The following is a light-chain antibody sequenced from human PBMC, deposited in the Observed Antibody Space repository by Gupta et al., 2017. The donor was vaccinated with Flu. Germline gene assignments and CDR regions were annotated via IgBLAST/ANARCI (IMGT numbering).Light chain of an antibody. V-gene: IGKV1-39*01. CDR3: QQSYTTPYT. CDR2: AAS. CDR1: QSVSRY. J-gene: IGKJ2*01. Sequence: DIQMTQSPSSLSASVGDRVTITCRASQSVSRYFNWYQQKPGAVPKLLIYAASSLQIGVPSRFSGSGSGTDFTLTISSLQPEDFATYYCQQSYTTPYTFGQGTKLEI.